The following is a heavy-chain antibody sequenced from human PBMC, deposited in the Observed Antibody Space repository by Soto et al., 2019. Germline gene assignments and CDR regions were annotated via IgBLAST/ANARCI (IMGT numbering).Heavy chain of an antibody. J-gene: IGHJ5*02. D-gene: IGHD6-25*01. V-gene: IGHV4-39*01. Sequence: PSETLSLTCSASCGSITSSSHFWGWVRQPPGKGLEWIGTIYFTGNTYYTPSLKSRLTMSIDTSKNEFSLRLNSVTAADTAVYYCAGQTFTIAAASYGRSNWFDPWGPGTLVTVS. CDR2: IYFTGNT. CDR3: AGQTFTIAAASYGRSNWFDP. CDR1: CGSITSSSHF.